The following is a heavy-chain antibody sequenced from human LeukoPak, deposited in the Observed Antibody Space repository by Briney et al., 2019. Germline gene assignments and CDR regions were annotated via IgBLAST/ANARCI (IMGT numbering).Heavy chain of an antibody. Sequence: SVKVSCKASGGTFSSYAISWVRQAPGQGLEWMGGIIPIFGTANYAQKFQGRVTITADESTSTAYMELSSLRSEDTAVYYCAILPDIVVVPAAKGAFVIWGQGTMVTVSS. D-gene: IGHD2-2*01. CDR2: IIPIFGTA. V-gene: IGHV1-69*13. CDR1: GGTFSSYA. CDR3: AILPDIVVVPAAKGAFVI. J-gene: IGHJ3*02.